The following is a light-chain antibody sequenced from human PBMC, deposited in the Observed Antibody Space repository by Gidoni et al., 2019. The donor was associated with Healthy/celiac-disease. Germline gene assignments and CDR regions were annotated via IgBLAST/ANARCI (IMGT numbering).Light chain of an antibody. J-gene: IGKJ4*01. Sequence: EIVLTQPPGTLSLSPGERATLSCRASQSVSSSYLAWYQQKPGQAPRLLIYGASSRATGIPDRFSGSGSGTDFTLTISRLEPEDFAVYYCQQYGSSSNTFGGGTKVEIK. CDR2: GAS. CDR1: QSVSSSY. CDR3: QQYGSSSNT. V-gene: IGKV3-20*01.